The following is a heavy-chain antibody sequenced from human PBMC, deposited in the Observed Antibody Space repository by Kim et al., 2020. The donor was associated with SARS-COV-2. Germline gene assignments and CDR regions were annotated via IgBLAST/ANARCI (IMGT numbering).Heavy chain of an antibody. CDR3: ARHLPADY. CDR2: GGDT. V-gene: IGHV1-46*01. Sequence: GGDTSYAQNFQGRVTMTRDTSTSTVYMELSSLRSEDTAVYYCARHLPADYWGQGTLVTVSS. J-gene: IGHJ4*02.